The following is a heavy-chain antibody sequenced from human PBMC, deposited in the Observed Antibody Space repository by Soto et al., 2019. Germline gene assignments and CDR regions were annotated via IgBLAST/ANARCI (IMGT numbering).Heavy chain of an antibody. D-gene: IGHD3-3*01. V-gene: IGHV1-24*01. CDR3: ATVLRFLEWPDSNYYYYGMDV. CDR2: FDPEDGET. Sequence: ASVKVSCKVSGYTLTELSMHWVRQAPGKGLEWMGGFDPEDGETIYAQKFQGRVTMTEDTSTDTAYMELSSLRSEDTAVYYCATVLRFLEWPDSNYYYYGMDVWGQGTTVTVS. CDR1: GYTLTELS. J-gene: IGHJ6*02.